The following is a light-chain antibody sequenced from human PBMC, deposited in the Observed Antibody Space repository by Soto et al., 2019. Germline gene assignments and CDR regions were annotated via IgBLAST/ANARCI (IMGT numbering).Light chain of an antibody. CDR2: EVS. V-gene: IGLV2-18*01. CDR3: SLYTSEKAYV. CDR1: STDFVSYNR. J-gene: IGLJ1*01. Sequence: QSVLTQPPSVSGSPGQSVTISCTGTSTDFVSYNRVSWYQQPPGTAPKLMIYEVSKRPSGVPDRFSGSKSGNTASLTISGLQAADEADYYCSLYTSEKAYVFGTGTKVTGL.